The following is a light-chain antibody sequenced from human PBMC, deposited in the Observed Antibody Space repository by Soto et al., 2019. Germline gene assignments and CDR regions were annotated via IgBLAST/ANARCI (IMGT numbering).Light chain of an antibody. Sequence: QSALTQPASVSGSPGQSITISCTGTSSDVGGYNYVSWYQQYLGKAPKLMIYDVSNRPSGVSNRFSGSKSGNTASLTISGLQAEDEADYYCSSYTSSITLVFGGGTKLTVL. CDR3: SSYTSSITLV. V-gene: IGLV2-14*01. CDR2: DVS. J-gene: IGLJ2*01. CDR1: SSDVGGYNY.